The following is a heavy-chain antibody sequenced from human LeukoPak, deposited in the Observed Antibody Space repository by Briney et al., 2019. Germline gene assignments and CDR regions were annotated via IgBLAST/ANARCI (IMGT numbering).Heavy chain of an antibody. CDR1: GFTFSSYA. V-gene: IGHV3-23*01. CDR3: ARDRIQLWLRDGGPFDY. J-gene: IGHJ4*02. Sequence: EGSLRLSCAASGFTFSSYAMSWVRQAPGKGLEWVSTISGSGSSTYYADSVKGRFTISRDNSKNTLYLQMNSLRAEDTAVYYCARDRIQLWLRDGGPFDYWGQGTLVTVSS. CDR2: ISGSGSST. D-gene: IGHD5-18*01.